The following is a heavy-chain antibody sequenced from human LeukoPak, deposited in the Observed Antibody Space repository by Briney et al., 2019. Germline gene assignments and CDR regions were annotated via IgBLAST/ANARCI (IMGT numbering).Heavy chain of an antibody. CDR1: GGSISSHY. Sequence: SGTLSLTCTVSGGSISSHYWSWIRQPPGKGLEWIGYIYYSGSTNYNPSLKSRVTIPVDTSKNQFSLKLSSVTVADTAVYYCARAANDYEVPPYFDYWGQGTLVTASS. V-gene: IGHV4-59*11. CDR2: IYYSGST. D-gene: IGHD4-17*01. J-gene: IGHJ4*02. CDR3: ARAANDYEVPPYFDY.